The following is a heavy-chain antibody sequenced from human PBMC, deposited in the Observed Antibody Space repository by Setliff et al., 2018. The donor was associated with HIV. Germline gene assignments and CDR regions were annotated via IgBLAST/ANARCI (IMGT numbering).Heavy chain of an antibody. CDR3: ARSEDNRISVIRVGRGAMDV. D-gene: IGHD3-3*02. CDR2: INSDGSDT. V-gene: IGHV3-74*01. J-gene: IGHJ6*02. CDR1: GFTFSNYW. Sequence: PGGSLRLSCAASGFTFSNYWMHWVRQVPGKGLVWVSRINSDGSDTNYADSVKGRFTTSRDNAKNTMYLQMNSLRAEDTAVYSCARSEDNRISVIRVGRGAMDVWGQGTTVTVSS.